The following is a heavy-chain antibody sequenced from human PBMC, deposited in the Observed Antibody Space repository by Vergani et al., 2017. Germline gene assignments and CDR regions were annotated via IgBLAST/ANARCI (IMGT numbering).Heavy chain of an antibody. J-gene: IGHJ6*02. V-gene: IGHV4-38-2*01. D-gene: IGHD3-10*01. CDR2: IHHSGDT. Sequence: QVQLQESGPGLVKPSETLTLTCDVSDSSIMTNPYWGWFRQSPGKGLEWIGCIHHSGDTHYNSSLKSRVSILIVSSSKFSLSLTSVTAADTAIYCCARHRGSGGFFPSSYFYVMDVWGHGTTVTVSS. CDR1: DSSIMTNPY. CDR3: ARHRGSGGFFPSSYFYVMDV.